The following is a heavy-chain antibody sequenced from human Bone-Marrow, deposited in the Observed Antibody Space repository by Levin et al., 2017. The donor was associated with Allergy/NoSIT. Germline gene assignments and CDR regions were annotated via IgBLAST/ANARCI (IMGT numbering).Heavy chain of an antibody. CDR3: ARTTGQDAFDV. CDR1: GFTFSDYY. Sequence: GSLRLSCAASGFTFSDYYMSWIRQAPGKGLEWVSYISTTTGYTNYADSVKGRFTISRDNAKNSLYLQMNSLRAEDTAVYYCARTTGQDAFDVWGQGAMVAVSS. J-gene: IGHJ3*01. D-gene: IGHD1-1*01. V-gene: IGHV3-11*03. CDR2: ISTTTGYT.